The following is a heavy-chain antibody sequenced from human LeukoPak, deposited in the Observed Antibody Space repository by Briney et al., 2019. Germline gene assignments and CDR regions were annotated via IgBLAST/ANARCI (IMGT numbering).Heavy chain of an antibody. J-gene: IGHJ6*02. D-gene: IGHD1-1*01. CDR3: ARGRERRYYYYGMDV. Sequence: PSETLSLTCTVSGGSISSSGFYWGWIRQPPGKGLEWIGEINHSGSTNYNPSLKSRVTISVDTSKNQFSLKLSSVTAADTAVYYCARGRERRYYYYGMDVWGQGTTVTVSS. V-gene: IGHV4-39*07. CDR1: GGSISSSGFY. CDR2: INHSGST.